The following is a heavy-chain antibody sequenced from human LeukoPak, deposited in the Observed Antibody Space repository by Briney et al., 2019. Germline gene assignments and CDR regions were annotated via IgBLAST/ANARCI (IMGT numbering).Heavy chain of an antibody. CDR3: ARGALVAGISEIDY. D-gene: IGHD6-19*01. Sequence: GESLKISCQGSGYSFTTYWIGWVRQMPGRGLEWMGIIYPGDSDTRYSPSFQGQVTISADKSISTAYLQWSSLKASDTAMYYCARGALVAGISEIDYWGQGTLVTVSS. J-gene: IGHJ4*02. V-gene: IGHV5-51*01. CDR1: GYSFTTYW. CDR2: IYPGDSDT.